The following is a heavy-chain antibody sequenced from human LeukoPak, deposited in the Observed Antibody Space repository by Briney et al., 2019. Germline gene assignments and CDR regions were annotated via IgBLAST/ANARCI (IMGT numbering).Heavy chain of an antibody. V-gene: IGHV3-7*01. CDR1: GFTFSSYW. J-gene: IGHJ4*02. CDR2: IKQDGSEK. Sequence: GGSLRLSCAASGFTFSSYWMSWVRQAPGKGLEWVANIKQDGSEKYYVDSVKGRFTISRDNAKNSLYLQMNSLRAEDTAVYYCARAGDSGYTTYYFDYWGQGTLVTVSS. D-gene: IGHD3-22*01. CDR3: ARAGDSGYTTYYFDY.